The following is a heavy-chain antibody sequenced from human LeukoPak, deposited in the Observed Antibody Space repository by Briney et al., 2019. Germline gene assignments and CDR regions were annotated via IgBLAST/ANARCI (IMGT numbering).Heavy chain of an antibody. V-gene: IGHV4-59*02. CDR3: ARRPAYCSSTSCPQGRYNWFDP. D-gene: IGHD2-2*01. J-gene: IGHJ5*02. Sequence: PSETLSLTCSVSGGSVRRNYWSWIRQSPGKGLEWIGYIDYTGDTNYNAFLQSRVTILIDVSKNQFSLKLSSVTAADTAVYYCARRPAYCSSTSCPQGRYNWFDPWGQGTLVTVSS. CDR1: GGSVRRNY. CDR2: IDYTGDT.